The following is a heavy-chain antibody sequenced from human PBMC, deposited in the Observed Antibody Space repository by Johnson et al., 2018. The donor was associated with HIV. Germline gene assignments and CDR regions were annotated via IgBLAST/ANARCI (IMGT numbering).Heavy chain of an antibody. CDR3: AKAMGGWLLAHAFDI. Sequence: VQLVESGGGVVQPGRSLRLSCAASGFIFSSYSMHWVRQAPGRGLEWVAVISYDGSNKYYADSVKGRFTISRDNSMNTLYLQMNSLRAEDTAVYYCAKAMGGWLLAHAFDIWGQGTMVTISS. V-gene: IGHV3-30-3*01. CDR1: GFIFSSYS. D-gene: IGHD3-22*01. J-gene: IGHJ3*02. CDR2: ISYDGSNK.